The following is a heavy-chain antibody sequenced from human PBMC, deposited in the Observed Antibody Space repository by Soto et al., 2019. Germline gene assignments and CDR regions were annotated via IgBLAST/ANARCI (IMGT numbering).Heavy chain of an antibody. CDR2: INHSGST. CDR3: ARVKWGYYYYGMDV. J-gene: IGHJ6*02. Sequence: PSETLCLTFAVYGGSFSGYYWSWIHQPPGKGLEWIGEINHSGSTNYNPSLKSRVTISVDTSKNQFSLKLSSVTAADTAVYYCARVKWGYYYYGMDVWGQGTTVTVSS. D-gene: IGHD1-26*01. CDR1: GGSFSGYY. V-gene: IGHV4-34*01.